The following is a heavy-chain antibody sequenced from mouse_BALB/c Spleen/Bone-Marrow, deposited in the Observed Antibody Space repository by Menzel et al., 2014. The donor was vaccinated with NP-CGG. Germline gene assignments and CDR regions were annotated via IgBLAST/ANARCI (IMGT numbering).Heavy chain of an antibody. V-gene: IGHV14-4*02. Sequence: VQLQQSGAELVRSGASVKLSCTASGFNIKDYYMHWVKQRPEQGLEWIGWIDPENGDTEYAPKFQGKATMTADTSSNTAYLQLSSLTSEDTAVYYFNAWNYYGGMGYWGQGTSVTVSS. CDR3: NAWNYYGGMGY. D-gene: IGHD1-2*01. J-gene: IGHJ4*01. CDR1: GFNIKDYY. CDR2: IDPENGDT.